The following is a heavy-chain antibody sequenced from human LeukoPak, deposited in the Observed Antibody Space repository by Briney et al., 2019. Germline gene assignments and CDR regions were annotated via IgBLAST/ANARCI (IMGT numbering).Heavy chain of an antibody. J-gene: IGHJ6*02. Sequence: ASVKVSCKASGGTFSSTTINWVRQAPGQGLEWMGGITPIFRTPNYAQKFQGRVSLTTDTSTSTAYMELRSLRSDDTAVYYCASGEVGVVYRAGGRYYYYYHAMDVWGQGTTVTVSS. CDR3: ASGEVGVVYRAGGRYYYYYHAMDV. D-gene: IGHD2-15*01. CDR1: GGTFSSTT. V-gene: IGHV1-69*05. CDR2: ITPIFRTP.